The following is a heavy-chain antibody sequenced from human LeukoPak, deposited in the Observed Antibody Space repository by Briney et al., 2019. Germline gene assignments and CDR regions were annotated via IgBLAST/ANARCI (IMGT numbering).Heavy chain of an antibody. D-gene: IGHD4-23*01. J-gene: IGHJ6*03. V-gene: IGHV4-61*02. CDR3: ARANSVVTGYYYMDV. CDR1: GGSISSGSYY. CDR2: IYTSGST. Sequence: SETLSLTCTVSGGSISSGSYYWSWIRQPAGKGLEWIGRIYTSGSTNYNPSLKSRVTISVDTSKNQFSLKLSSVTAADTAVYYCARANSVVTGYYYMDVWGKGTTVTVSS.